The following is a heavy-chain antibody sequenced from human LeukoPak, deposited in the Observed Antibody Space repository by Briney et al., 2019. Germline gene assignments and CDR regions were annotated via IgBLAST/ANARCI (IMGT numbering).Heavy chain of an antibody. Sequence: PSETLSLTCTASGGSISSYYWSWIRQPPGKGLEWIGYIYYSGSTNYNPSLKSRVTISVDTSKNQFSLKLSSVTAADTAVYYCAREARNPRAKHLFDYWGQGTLVTVSS. CDR2: IYYSGST. J-gene: IGHJ4*02. V-gene: IGHV4-59*01. CDR1: GGSISSYY. CDR3: AREARNPRAKHLFDY. D-gene: IGHD1-14*01.